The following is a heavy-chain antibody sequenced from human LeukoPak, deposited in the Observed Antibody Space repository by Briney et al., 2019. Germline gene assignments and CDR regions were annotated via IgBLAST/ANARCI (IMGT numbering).Heavy chain of an antibody. CDR1: GLTFSRYA. CDR2: ISESGSGT. V-gene: IGHV3-23*01. Sequence: GGSLRLSCAVSGLTFSRYAMSWVRQAPGKGLEWVSAISESGSGTYYADSVKGRFTISRDNSKGTLSLQMNSLRAEDTAVYYCAKDIAQGYTFGSIEQDYWGQGTLVTVSS. J-gene: IGHJ4*02. CDR3: AKDIAQGYTFGSIEQDY. D-gene: IGHD5-18*01.